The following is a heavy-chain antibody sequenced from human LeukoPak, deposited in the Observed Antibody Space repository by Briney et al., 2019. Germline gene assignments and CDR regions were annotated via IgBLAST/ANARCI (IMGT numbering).Heavy chain of an antibody. CDR3: AKLVYSTSSGQVPLDY. D-gene: IGHD6-6*01. CDR2: ISGTGDNT. CDR1: GFTFGTYA. V-gene: IGHV3-23*01. Sequence: GGSLRLSCAASGFTFGTYAMSWVRQAPGKGLEWVSAISGTGDNTYYADSVKGRFTISRDNSRNTLYLQMNSLRAEDTAVYYCAKLVYSTSSGQVPLDYWGQGTLVTVSS. J-gene: IGHJ4*02.